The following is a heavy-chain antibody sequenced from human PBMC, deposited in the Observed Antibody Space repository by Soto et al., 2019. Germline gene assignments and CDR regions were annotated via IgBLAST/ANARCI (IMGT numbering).Heavy chain of an antibody. CDR1: GFTFSSYA. D-gene: IGHD3-22*01. CDR2: ISYDGSNK. J-gene: IGHJ4*02. Sequence: QVQLVESGGGVVQPGRSLRLSCAASGFTFSSYAMHWVRQAPGKGLEWVAVISYDGSNKYYADSVKGRFTISRDNSKNTLYLQMNSLRAEDTAVYYCARVLNYDSSGYYVNYYFDYWGQGTLVTVSS. V-gene: IGHV3-30-3*01. CDR3: ARVLNYDSSGYYVNYYFDY.